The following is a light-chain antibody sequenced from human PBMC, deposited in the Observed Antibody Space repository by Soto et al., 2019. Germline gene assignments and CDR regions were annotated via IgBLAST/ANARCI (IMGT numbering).Light chain of an antibody. CDR1: KLGDKY. V-gene: IGLV3-1*01. Sequence: SYELTQPPSVSVSPGQTASITCSGDKLGDKYAHWYQQKPGQSPVLVIYQDTKRPSGIPERFSGSNSGNTATLTISGTQAMGEADYYCQAWDSSTVVFGGGTKLTVL. J-gene: IGLJ2*01. CDR2: QDT. CDR3: QAWDSSTVV.